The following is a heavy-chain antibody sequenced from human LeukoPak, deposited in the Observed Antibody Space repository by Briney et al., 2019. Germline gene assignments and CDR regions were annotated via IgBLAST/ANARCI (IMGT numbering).Heavy chain of an antibody. J-gene: IGHJ4*02. V-gene: IGHV3-30*18. CDR2: ISYDGSNK. CDR1: GFTFSSYG. Sequence: GGSLRLSCAASGFTFSSYGMHWVRQAPGKGLEWVAVISYDGSNKYYADSVKGRFTISRDNSKNTLYLQMNSLRAEATAVSYCAKDSWTTTHFDYWGQGTLVIVSS. D-gene: IGHD1-1*01. CDR3: AKDSWTTTHFDY.